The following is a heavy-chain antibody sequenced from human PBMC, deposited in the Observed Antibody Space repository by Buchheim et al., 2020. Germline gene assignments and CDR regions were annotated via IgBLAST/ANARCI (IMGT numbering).Heavy chain of an antibody. CDR3: AREYVGKGDTAELYYYYGMDV. CDR2: IWYDGSNK. V-gene: IGHV3-33*01. Sequence: QVQLVESGGGVVQPGRSLRLSCAASGFTFSSYGMHWVRQAPGKGLEWVAVIWYDGSNKYYADSVKGRFTISRDNSKNTLLLQMNSLRAEDTAVYYCAREYVGKGDTAELYYYYGMDVWGQGTT. J-gene: IGHJ6*02. CDR1: GFTFSSYG. D-gene: IGHD5-18*01.